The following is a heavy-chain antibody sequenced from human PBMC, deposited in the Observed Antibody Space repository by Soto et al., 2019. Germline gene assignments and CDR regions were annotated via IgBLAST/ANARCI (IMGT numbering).Heavy chain of an antibody. CDR2: IYYIGST. CDR1: GGSISSGGYY. Sequence: SETLSLTCTVSGGSISSGGYYWSWIRQHPGKGLEWIGYIYYIGSTYYNPSLKSRVTISVDTSKNQFSLKLSSVTAADTAVYYCARGGYYYYYGMDVWGQGTTVTVSS. D-gene: IGHD2-15*01. V-gene: IGHV4-31*03. CDR3: ARGGYYYYYGMDV. J-gene: IGHJ6*02.